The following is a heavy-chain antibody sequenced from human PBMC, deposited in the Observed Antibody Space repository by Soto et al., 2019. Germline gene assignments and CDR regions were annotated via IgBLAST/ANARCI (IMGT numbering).Heavy chain of an antibody. V-gene: IGHV3-33*01. D-gene: IGHD6-6*01. Sequence: PGGSLRLSCAASGFTFSSYGMHWVRQAPGKGLEWVAVIWYDGSNKYYADSVKGRFTISRDNSKNTLYLQMNSLRAEDTAVYYCARDDTFSTRYSSSGSDPWGQGTLVTVSS. J-gene: IGHJ5*02. CDR2: IWYDGSNK. CDR1: GFTFSSYG. CDR3: ARDDTFSTRYSSSGSDP.